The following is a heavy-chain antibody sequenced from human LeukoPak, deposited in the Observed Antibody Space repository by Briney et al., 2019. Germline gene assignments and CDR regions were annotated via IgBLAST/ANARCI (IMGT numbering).Heavy chain of an antibody. CDR2: ISGSGDST. CDR3: ARDHLDYYDSSGYNDY. Sequence: GGSLRLSCAASGFTFSTYAVNWVRQAPGKGLEWVSTISGSGDSTYYADSVKGRFTISRDNSKDTLYLQMSSVRVDDTAVYYCARDHLDYYDSSGYNDYWGQGTLVTVSS. CDR1: GFTFSTYA. D-gene: IGHD3-22*01. J-gene: IGHJ4*02. V-gene: IGHV3-23*01.